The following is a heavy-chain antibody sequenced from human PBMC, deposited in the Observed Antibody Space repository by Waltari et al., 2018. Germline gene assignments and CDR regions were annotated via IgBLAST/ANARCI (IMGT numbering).Heavy chain of an antibody. D-gene: IGHD6-19*01. J-gene: IGHJ4*02. CDR1: GGPISSYY. Sequence: QVQLQESGPGLVKPSETLSLTCPVSGGPISSYYWSWIRQPPWKGLEWIGYIYYSGSTNYNPSLKSRVTISVDTSKNQFSLKLSSVTAADTAVYYCARDHRRVKDSSGWSGSFDYWGQGTLVTVSS. CDR2: IYYSGST. CDR3: ARDHRRVKDSSGWSGSFDY. V-gene: IGHV4-59*13.